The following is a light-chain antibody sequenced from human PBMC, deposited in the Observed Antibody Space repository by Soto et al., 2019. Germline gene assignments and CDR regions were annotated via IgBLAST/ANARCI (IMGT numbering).Light chain of an antibody. V-gene: IGLV2-11*01. CDR1: SSNVGGYNY. CDR3: CSYEGIYTSYV. CDR2: DVS. Sequence: QSALTQPRSVSGSPGQSVTISCTGTSSNVGGYNYVSWYQQHPGKVHKLLIYDVSKRPSGVPDRFSGSKSGNTASLTISGLQAEDEADYYCCSYEGIYTSYVFGTGTKVTVL. J-gene: IGLJ1*01.